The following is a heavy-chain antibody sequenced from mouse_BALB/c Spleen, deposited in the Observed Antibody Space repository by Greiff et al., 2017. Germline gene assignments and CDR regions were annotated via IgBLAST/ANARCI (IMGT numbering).Heavy chain of an antibody. V-gene: IGHV1-69*02. J-gene: IGHJ4*01. Sequence: VQLQQSGAELVRPGASVKLSCKASGYTFTSYWINWVKQRPGQGLEWIGNIYPSDSYTNYNQKFKDKATLTVDNSSSTAYMQLSSPTSEDSAVYYCTRRAIYYDYEGYAMDYWGQGTSVTVSS. CDR3: TRRAIYYDYEGYAMDY. D-gene: IGHD2-4*01. CDR1: GYTFTSYW. CDR2: IYPSDSYT.